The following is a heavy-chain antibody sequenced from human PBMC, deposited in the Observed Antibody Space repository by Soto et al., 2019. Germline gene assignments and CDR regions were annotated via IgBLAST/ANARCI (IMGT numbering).Heavy chain of an antibody. D-gene: IGHD6-19*01. V-gene: IGHV6-1*01. CDR2: TYYRSKWYN. Sequence: SQTLSLTCAITGDSVSSNSAAWNWIRRSPSRGLEWLGRTYYRSKWYNDYAVSVKSRIAINPDTSKNQFSLQLNSVTPEDTAVYYCARTSGHFDSWGQGTLVTVSS. CDR3: ARTSGHFDS. J-gene: IGHJ4*02. CDR1: GDSVSSNSAA.